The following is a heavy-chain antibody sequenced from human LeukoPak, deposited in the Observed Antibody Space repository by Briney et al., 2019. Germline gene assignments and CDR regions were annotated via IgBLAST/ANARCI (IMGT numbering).Heavy chain of an antibody. V-gene: IGHV3-7*03. CDR2: INQGEGEK. CDR3: AKLLRAGRVLTISLES. J-gene: IGHJ5*01. CDR1: GFTFSSHW. D-gene: IGHD3-10*01. Sequence: GGSLRLSCVDSGFTFSSHWMSWVRQAPGKGLEWVANINQGEGEKYYVDSVKGRFTISRDNAKKSLFLQMNSLRAEDTAVYYCAKLLRAGRVLTISLESWGQGTLVTASS.